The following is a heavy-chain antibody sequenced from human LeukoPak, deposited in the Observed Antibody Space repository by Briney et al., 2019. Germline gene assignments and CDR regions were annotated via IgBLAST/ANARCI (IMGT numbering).Heavy chain of an antibody. CDR1: GGSINTYY. Sequence: SETLSLTCTVSGGSINTYYWSWLRQPPGKGLEWIGFISYSGSTDYNPSLKGRLTISVDTSKNQFSLKLSSVTAADTAVYYCARGSGYSYAWGQGTLVTVSS. V-gene: IGHV4-59*12. J-gene: IGHJ4*02. CDR2: ISYSGST. D-gene: IGHD5-18*01. CDR3: ARGSGYSYA.